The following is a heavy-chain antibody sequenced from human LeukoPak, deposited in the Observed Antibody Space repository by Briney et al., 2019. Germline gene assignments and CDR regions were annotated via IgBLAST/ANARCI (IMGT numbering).Heavy chain of an antibody. Sequence: PSQTLSLTCTVSGGSISSGGYYWSWIRQHPGKGLEWIGYIYYSGSTYYNPSLKSRVTVSVDTSKNQFSLKLSSVTAADTAVYYCARDVGHDYVWGSYRLTPNWYFDLWGRGTLVTVSS. V-gene: IGHV4-31*03. CDR1: GGSISSGGYY. CDR3: ARDVGHDYVWGSYRLTPNWYFDL. CDR2: IYYSGST. J-gene: IGHJ2*01. D-gene: IGHD3-16*02.